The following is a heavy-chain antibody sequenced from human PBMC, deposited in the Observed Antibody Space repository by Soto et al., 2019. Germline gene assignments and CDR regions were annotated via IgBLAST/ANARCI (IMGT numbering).Heavy chain of an antibody. CDR2: IYYSGNT. J-gene: IGHJ5*02. V-gene: IGHV4-39*01. D-gene: IGHD3-22*01. CDR3: ARLPYYYDTSGYLNCFGP. CDR1: GGSIRSSNYY. Sequence: PSETLSLTCTVSGGSIRSSNYYWGWIRQPPGKGLEWIGTIYYSGNTYYNPSLKSRVTISVDTSKNQFSLKLTSVTAADTAIYYCARLPYYYDTSGYLNCFGPWGQGALVTVSS.